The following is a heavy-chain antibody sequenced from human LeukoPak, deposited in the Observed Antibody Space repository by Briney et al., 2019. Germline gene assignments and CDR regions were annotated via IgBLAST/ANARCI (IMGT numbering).Heavy chain of an antibody. CDR3: TKATQRLAFDY. Sequence: SETLSLTCTVSGGSISSHFWSWIRQPPGKGLEWIGNIYNSGTTNYNPSLESRVTISVDTSKNQLSLQLTSVTAADTAVYYCTKATQRLAFDYWGRGTLVTVSS. CDR1: GGSISSHF. J-gene: IGHJ4*02. CDR2: IYNSGTT. D-gene: IGHD6-25*01. V-gene: IGHV4-59*11.